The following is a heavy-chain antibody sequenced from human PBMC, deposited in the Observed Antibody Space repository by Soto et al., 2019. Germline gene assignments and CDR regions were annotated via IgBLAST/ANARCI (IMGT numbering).Heavy chain of an antibody. J-gene: IGHJ4*02. CDR1: GGSISSYY. CDR3: ARAVAGSRYIANFDY. D-gene: IGHD6-19*01. Sequence: QVQLQESGPGLVKASETLSLTCTVSGGSISSYYWSWIRQPPGKGLEWVGYIYYSGSTNYNPSLKRRVTISVDTSKNQFSLKLSSVTAADTAVYYCARAVAGSRYIANFDYWGQGTLVTVSS. V-gene: IGHV4-59*01. CDR2: IYYSGST.